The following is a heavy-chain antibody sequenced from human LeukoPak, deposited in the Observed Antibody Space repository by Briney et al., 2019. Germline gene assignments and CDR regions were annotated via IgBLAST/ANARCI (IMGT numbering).Heavy chain of an antibody. J-gene: IGHJ4*02. D-gene: IGHD3-22*01. Sequence: GGSLRLSCAASGFTFTLYGMHWVRQAPGMGLEWVAVIWYDGSNNYYADSVKGRFTISRDTSKNTLYLQMNSLRAEDTAVYYCAKAGYDSSGYYLGYWGQGTLVTVSS. CDR2: IWYDGSNN. CDR3: AKAGYDSSGYYLGY. V-gene: IGHV3-33*06. CDR1: GFTFTLYG.